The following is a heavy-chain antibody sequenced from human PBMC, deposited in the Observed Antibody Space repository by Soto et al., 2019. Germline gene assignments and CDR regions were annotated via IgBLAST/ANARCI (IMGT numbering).Heavy chain of an antibody. J-gene: IGHJ4*02. CDR1: GGSFSGYY. CDR2: INHSGST. D-gene: IGHD3-3*01. CDR3: ARGRYDFWSGYRQHEYYFDY. V-gene: IGHV4-34*01. Sequence: PSETLSLTCAVYGGSFSGYYWSWIRQPPGKGLEWIGEINHSGSTNYNPSLKSRVTISVDTSKNQFSLKLSSVTAADTAVYYCARGRYDFWSGYRQHEYYFDYWGQGTLVTVSS.